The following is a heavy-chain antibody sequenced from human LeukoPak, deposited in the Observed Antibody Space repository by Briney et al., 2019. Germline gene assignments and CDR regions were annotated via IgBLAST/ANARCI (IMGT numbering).Heavy chain of an antibody. V-gene: IGHV1-2*02. D-gene: IGHD6-6*01. CDR1: GYTFTGYY. Sequence: GASVEVSCKASGYTFTGYYMHWVRQAPGQGLEWMGWINPNSGGTNYAQKFQGRVTMTRDTSISTAYMELSRLRSDDTAVYYCARDQGSSTTGWFDPWGQGTLVTVSS. CDR3: ARDQGSSTTGWFDP. J-gene: IGHJ5*02. CDR2: INPNSGGT.